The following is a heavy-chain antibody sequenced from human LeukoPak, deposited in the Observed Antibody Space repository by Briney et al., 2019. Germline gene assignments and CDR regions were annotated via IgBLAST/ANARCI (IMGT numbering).Heavy chain of an antibody. J-gene: IGHJ6*02. D-gene: IGHD4-17*01. CDR1: GFTFSSYA. V-gene: IGHV3-23*01. Sequence: GGSLRLSCAAPGFTFSSYAMSWVRQAPGKGLEWVSAISGSGGSTYYADSVKGRFTISRDNSKNTLYLQMNSLRAEDTAVYYCAKGGPDGDYYYYYYGMDVWGQGTTVTVSS. CDR3: AKGGPDGDYYYYYYGMDV. CDR2: ISGSGGST.